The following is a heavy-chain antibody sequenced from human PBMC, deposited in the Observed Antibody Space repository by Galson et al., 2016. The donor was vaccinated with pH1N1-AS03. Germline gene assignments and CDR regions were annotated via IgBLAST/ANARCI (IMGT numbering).Heavy chain of an antibody. CDR2: IYYSGST. D-gene: IGHD3-9*01. J-gene: IGHJ4*02. CDR1: GGSFTYYY. CDR3: ARHGRPHSGVLTALTAFDY. Sequence: ETLSLTCNVSGGSFTYYYWSWIRQPPGKGLEWIGYIYYSGSTNYHPSLRSRLAISLDTSKNQISLELSSVTAADTAVYYCARHGRPHSGVLTALTAFDYWGPGALVTVSS. V-gene: IGHV4-59*08.